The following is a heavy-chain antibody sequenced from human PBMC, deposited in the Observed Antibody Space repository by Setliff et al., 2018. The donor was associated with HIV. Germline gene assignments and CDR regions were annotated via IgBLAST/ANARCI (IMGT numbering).Heavy chain of an antibody. Sequence: GPSVKVSCKTSGYTFSAHYIHWVRQAPGQGLEWMGWIDPNSGDTNYAQKFQGRVTMARDTSISTAYMELNRLTSDDTALYYCVKGAGGYYDYWSQGTQVTVSS. CDR1: GYTFSAHY. CDR3: VKGAGGYYDY. D-gene: IGHD2-15*01. V-gene: IGHV1-2*02. J-gene: IGHJ4*02. CDR2: IDPNSGDT.